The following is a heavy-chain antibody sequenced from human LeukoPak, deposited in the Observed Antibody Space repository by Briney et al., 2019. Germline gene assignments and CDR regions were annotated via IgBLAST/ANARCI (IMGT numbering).Heavy chain of an antibody. CDR2: IYISGTT. J-gene: IGHJ6*02. CDR3: AKVVVAAASYYVMDV. V-gene: IGHV4-4*07. D-gene: IGHD2-15*01. CDR1: GGSISTNHY. Sequence: SETLSLTCTVSGGSISTNHYWNWIRQPAGKGLEWIGRIYISGTTYYNPSLKSRVTISVDTSKNQFSLKLRSVTAADTAVYYCAKVVVAAASYYVMDVWGQGTTVTVSS.